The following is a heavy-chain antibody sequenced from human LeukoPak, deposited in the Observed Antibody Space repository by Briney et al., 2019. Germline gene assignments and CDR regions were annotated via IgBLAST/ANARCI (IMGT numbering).Heavy chain of an antibody. D-gene: IGHD1-26*01. Sequence: GASVKVSCKASGYTFTGYYMHWVRQAPGQGLEWMGWINPNSGGTNYAQKFQGRVTMTRDTSISTAYMELSRLKSDDTAVYYCARDRTHGSYYDYWGQGALVTVSS. CDR1: GYTFTGYY. V-gene: IGHV1-2*02. CDR2: INPNSGGT. J-gene: IGHJ4*02. CDR3: ARDRTHGSYYDY.